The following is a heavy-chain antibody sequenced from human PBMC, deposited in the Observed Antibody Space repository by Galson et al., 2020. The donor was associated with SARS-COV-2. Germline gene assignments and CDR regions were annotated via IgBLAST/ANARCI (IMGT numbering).Heavy chain of an antibody. D-gene: IGHD6-19*01. CDR1: GGSISSGSYY. CDR3: ARERYALEIALAATKGRFYYYYMDV. Sequence: SETLSLTCTVSGGSISSGSYYWSWIRQPAGQGLEWIGLIYTSGSTTYNPSLKSRVTILVDTSKNQFSLRLRSVTAADTAVYYCARERYALEIALAATKGRFYYYYMDVWGKGTTVTVSS. V-gene: IGHV4-61*02. CDR2: IYTSGST. J-gene: IGHJ6*03.